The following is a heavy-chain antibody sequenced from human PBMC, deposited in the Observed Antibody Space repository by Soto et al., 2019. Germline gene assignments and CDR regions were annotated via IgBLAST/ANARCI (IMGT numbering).Heavy chain of an antibody. D-gene: IGHD1-26*01. CDR3: ASGLYSGSYYPFHY. Sequence: QVQLVQSGAEVKKPGSSVKVSCKASGGTFSSYAISWVRQAPGQGLEWMGGIIPIFGTANYAQKFQGRVTITADESTSTAYMELSNLRSEDTAVYYCASGLYSGSYYPFHYWGQGTLVTVSS. J-gene: IGHJ4*02. CDR1: GGTFSSYA. V-gene: IGHV1-69*12. CDR2: IIPIFGTA.